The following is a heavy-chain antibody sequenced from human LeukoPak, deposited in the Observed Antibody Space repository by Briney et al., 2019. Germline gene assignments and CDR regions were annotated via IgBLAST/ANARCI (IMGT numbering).Heavy chain of an antibody. D-gene: IGHD3-10*01. Sequence: GGSLRLSCAASGFTFSTYWMSWVRQAPGKGLEWVANIKQDGSEKYYVDSVKGRFTVSRDNAKNSLSLQMNILRVEDTAVYYCARVVGVDYYYYYGMDVWGQGTTVTVSS. V-gene: IGHV3-7*02. CDR2: IKQDGSEK. J-gene: IGHJ6*02. CDR3: ARVVGVDYYYYYGMDV. CDR1: GFTFSTYW.